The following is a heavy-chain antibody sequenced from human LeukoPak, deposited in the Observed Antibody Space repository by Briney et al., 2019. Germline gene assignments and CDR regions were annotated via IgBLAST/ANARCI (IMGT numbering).Heavy chain of an antibody. CDR3: AKDHYYDSSGYRRLFDY. D-gene: IGHD3-22*01. V-gene: IGHV3-23*01. Sequence: GGSLRLSCAASGFTFSSYAMSWVRQAPGKGLEWVSAISGSGGSTYYADSVKGRFTISRDNSKNTLYLQMNSLRAEDTAVYYCAKDHYYDSSGYRRLFDYWGQGTLVTVSS. CDR1: GFTFSSYA. CDR2: ISGSGGST. J-gene: IGHJ4*02.